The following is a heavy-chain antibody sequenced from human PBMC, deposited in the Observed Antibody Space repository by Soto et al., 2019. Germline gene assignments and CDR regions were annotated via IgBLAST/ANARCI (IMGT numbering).Heavy chain of an antibody. CDR1: GFTFSSYA. CDR2: ISGSGGST. CDR3: VIGFYYYYYGTDV. Sequence: PGGSLRLSCAASGFTFSSYAMSWARQAPGKGLEWVSVISGSGGSTYYADSVKGRFTISRDNSKNTLYLQMNSLRAEDTAVYYCVIGFYYYYYGTDVWGQGTTVTVSS. V-gene: IGHV3-23*01. J-gene: IGHJ6*02.